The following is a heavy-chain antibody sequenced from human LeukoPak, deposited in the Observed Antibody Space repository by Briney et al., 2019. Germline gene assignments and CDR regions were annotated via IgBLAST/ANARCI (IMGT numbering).Heavy chain of an antibody. D-gene: IGHD3-22*01. CDR3: ARSPLYYDSSGYYARLDY. CDR1: GYSFTSHY. J-gene: IGHJ4*02. Sequence: GASVKVSCKASGYSFTSHYMHWVRQAPGQGLEWMGWINPNSGGTNYAQKFQGRVTVTRDTSISTAYMELSALRSDDTAVYYCARSPLYYDSSGYYARLDYWGQGTLVTVSS. V-gene: IGHV1-2*02. CDR2: INPNSGGT.